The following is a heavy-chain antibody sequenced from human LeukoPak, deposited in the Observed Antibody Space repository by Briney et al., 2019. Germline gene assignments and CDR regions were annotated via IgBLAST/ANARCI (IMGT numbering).Heavy chain of an antibody. CDR2: IWYDGSNK. CDR3: AKGAGTNNGDYYMGV. Sequence: QSGGSLRLSCAASGFTFSSYGMHWVRQAPGKGLEWVAVIWYDGSNKYYADSVKGRFTISRDNSKNTLYLQMNSLRAEHTAVYYCAKGAGTNNGDYYMGVWGKGTTVTVSS. V-gene: IGHV3-33*06. J-gene: IGHJ6*03. CDR1: GFTFSSYG. D-gene: IGHD1/OR15-1a*01.